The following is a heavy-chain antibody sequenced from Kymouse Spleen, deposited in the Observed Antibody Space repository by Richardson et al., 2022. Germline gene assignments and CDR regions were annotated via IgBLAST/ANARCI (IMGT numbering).Heavy chain of an antibody. CDR2: IYYSGST. J-gene: IGHJ4*02. CDR3: ARGDGSGSYGAFDY. V-gene: IGHV4-59*01. Sequence: QVQLQESGPGLVKPSETLSLTCTVSGGSISSYYWSWIRQPPGKGLEWIGYIYYSGSTNYNPSLKSRVTISVDTSKNQFSLKLSSVTAADTAVYYCARGDGSGSYGAFDYWGQGTLVTVSS. CDR1: GGSISSYY. D-gene: IGHD3-10*01.